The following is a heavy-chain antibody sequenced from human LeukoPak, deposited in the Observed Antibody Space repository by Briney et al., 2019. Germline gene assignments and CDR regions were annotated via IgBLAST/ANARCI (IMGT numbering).Heavy chain of an antibody. CDR3: ARGRQSMITFGGVIVPYYFDY. Sequence: ASVKVSCKASGCTFTGYYMHWVRQAPGQGLEWMGWINPNSGGTNCAQKFQGWVTMTRDTSISTAYMELSRLRSDDTAVYYCARGRQSMITFGGVIVPYYFDYWGQGTLVTVSS. V-gene: IGHV1-2*04. CDR2: INPNSGGT. J-gene: IGHJ4*02. CDR1: GCTFTGYY. D-gene: IGHD3-16*02.